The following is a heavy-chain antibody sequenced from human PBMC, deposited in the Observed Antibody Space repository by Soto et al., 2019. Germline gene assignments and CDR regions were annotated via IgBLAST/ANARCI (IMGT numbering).Heavy chain of an antibody. D-gene: IGHD2-2*01. CDR2: TYYRSKWYN. Sequence: SQTLSLTCAISGDSVSSNSAAWNWIRQSPSRGLEWLGRTYYRSKWYNDYAVSVKSRTTINPDTSKNQFSLQLNSVTPEDTAVYYCARDVPTLDIVVVPAAISYGMDVWGQGTTVTVSS. CDR1: GDSVSSNSAA. J-gene: IGHJ6*02. V-gene: IGHV6-1*01. CDR3: ARDVPTLDIVVVPAAISYGMDV.